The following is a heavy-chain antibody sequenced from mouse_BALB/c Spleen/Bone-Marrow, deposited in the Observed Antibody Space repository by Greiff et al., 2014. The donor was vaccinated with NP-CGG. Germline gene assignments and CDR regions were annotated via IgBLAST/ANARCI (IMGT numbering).Heavy chain of an antibody. V-gene: IGHV3-2*02. D-gene: IGHD2-4*01. CDR1: GYSITSDYA. CDR2: ISYSGST. J-gene: IGHJ2*01. CDR3: ARYDCDGVDY. Sequence: VQLQQSGPGLVKPSQSLSLTCTVTGYSITSDYAWNWIRQFPGNKLEWMGYISYSGSTSYNPSLKSRISITRDASKNQFFLHLNSVTTEDTATYYCARYDCDGVDYWGQGTTLTVSS.